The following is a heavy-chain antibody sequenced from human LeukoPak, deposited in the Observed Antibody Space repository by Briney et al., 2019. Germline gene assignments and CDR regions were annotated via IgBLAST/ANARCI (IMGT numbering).Heavy chain of an antibody. Sequence: ASVKVSCKASGYTFTSYGISWVRQAPGQGLEWMGWISPYNGNTNYAQKLQGRVTMSTDTSTSTAYMELRSLRSDDTAVYYCARCMVRGVNDAFDIWGQGTMVTVSS. V-gene: IGHV1-18*01. CDR1: GYTFTSYG. D-gene: IGHD3-10*01. CDR2: ISPYNGNT. CDR3: ARCMVRGVNDAFDI. J-gene: IGHJ3*02.